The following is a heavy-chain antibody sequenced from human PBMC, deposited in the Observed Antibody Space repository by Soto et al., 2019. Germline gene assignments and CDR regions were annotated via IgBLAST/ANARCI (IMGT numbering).Heavy chain of an antibody. Sequence: EVQLVESGGGLVKPGGSLRLSCAASGLTFSRYTMNWVRQAPGKGLEWVSSISTLSNYIDYADSVKGRFTISRYNAKNSVFMQLDSLRAEDTSMYYCATAFDTARLTSEYWGQGTLVTVYS. CDR2: ISTLSNYI. V-gene: IGHV3-21*01. D-gene: IGHD5-18*01. CDR1: GLTFSRYT. J-gene: IGHJ4*02. CDR3: ATAFDTARLTSEY.